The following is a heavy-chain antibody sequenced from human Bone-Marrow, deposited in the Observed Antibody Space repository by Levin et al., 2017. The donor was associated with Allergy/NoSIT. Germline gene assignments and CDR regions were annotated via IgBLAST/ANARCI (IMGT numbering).Heavy chain of an antibody. CDR3: ASKTDSAITLPGDV. V-gene: IGHV3-66*02. Sequence: LSLTCAAPGFPVSRTFMSWVRPAPGKGLEWVSLIYSGGGTHYADSVRGRFTISRDNSKNTLYLQMNSRSAEDTAVYYCASKTDSAITLPGDVWGKGTTVTVSS. D-gene: IGHD5-18*01. CDR2: IYSGGGT. J-gene: IGHJ6*04. CDR1: GFPVSRTF.